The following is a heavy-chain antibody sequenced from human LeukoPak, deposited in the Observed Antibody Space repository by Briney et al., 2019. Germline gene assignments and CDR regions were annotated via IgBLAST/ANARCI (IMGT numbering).Heavy chain of an antibody. CDR2: IYYSGST. J-gene: IGHJ6*02. V-gene: IGHV4-59*08. CDR3: ASLYCSSNSCYLMGYGMDV. Sequence: SETLSLTCTVSGGSISSYYWSWIRQPPGKGLEWIGYIYYSGSTNYNPSLKSRVTISVDTSKNQFSLKLSSVTAADTAVYYCASLYCSSNSCYLMGYGMDVWGQGTTVTVSS. D-gene: IGHD2-2*01. CDR1: GGSISSYY.